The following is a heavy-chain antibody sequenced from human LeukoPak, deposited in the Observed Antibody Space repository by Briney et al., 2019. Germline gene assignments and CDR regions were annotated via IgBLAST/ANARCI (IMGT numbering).Heavy chain of an antibody. CDR2: VANSGVDT. J-gene: IGHJ4*02. Sequence: PGGSLRLSCAASGFTFSTYAMSWVRQAPGKGLEWVSTVANSGVDTYYADSVRGRFTIPRDNSRNTVYLQINSLRAEDTAVYYCAKSHSVAQRGYFDYWGQGTLVTVSS. V-gene: IGHV3-23*01. CDR3: AKSHSVAQRGYFDY. D-gene: IGHD4-23*01. CDR1: GFTFSTYA.